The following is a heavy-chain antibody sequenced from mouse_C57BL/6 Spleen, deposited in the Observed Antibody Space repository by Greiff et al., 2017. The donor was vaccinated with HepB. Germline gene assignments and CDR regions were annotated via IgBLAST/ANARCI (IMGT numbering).Heavy chain of an antibody. Sequence: QVQLQQPGAELVRPGSSVKLSCKASGYTFTSYWLDWVKQRPGQGLEWIGNIYPSDSETHYNQKFKDKATLTVDKSSSTAYRQLSSRTSEDSAVYYCARGRPYDSSGYVWFAYWGQGTLVTVSA. CDR2: IYPSDSET. D-gene: IGHD3-2*02. J-gene: IGHJ3*01. CDR3: ARGRPYDSSGYVWFAY. CDR1: GYTFTSYW. V-gene: IGHV1-61*01.